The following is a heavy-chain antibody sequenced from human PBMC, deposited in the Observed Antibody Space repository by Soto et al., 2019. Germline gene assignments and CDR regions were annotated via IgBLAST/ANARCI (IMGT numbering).Heavy chain of an antibody. D-gene: IGHD2-15*01. J-gene: IGHJ6*02. Sequence: QVQLVQSGAEVKKPGASVKVSCKASGYTFTSYDINWVRQATGQGLEWMGWMNPNSGNTGYAQKFQGRVTMTMNTSISTAYMELSSLRSEDTAVYYCAGGNVVVVAATRYYYYGMDVWGQGTTVTVSS. CDR3: AGGNVVVVAATRYYYYGMDV. V-gene: IGHV1-8*01. CDR1: GYTFTSYD. CDR2: MNPNSGNT.